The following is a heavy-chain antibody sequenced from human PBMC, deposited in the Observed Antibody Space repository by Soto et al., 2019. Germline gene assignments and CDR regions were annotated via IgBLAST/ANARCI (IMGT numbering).Heavy chain of an antibody. V-gene: IGHV3-53*01. J-gene: IGHJ6*03. Sequence: GGSLRLSCAASGFTVSSNYMSWVRQAPGKGLEWVSVIYSGGSTYYADSVKGRFTISRDNSKNTLYLQMNSRRAEEKAVYYCARDGRGYCSGGSCYPWYYYYYMDVWGKGTTVTVSS. CDR2: IYSGGST. D-gene: IGHD2-15*01. CDR1: GFTVSSNY. CDR3: ARDGRGYCSGGSCYPWYYYYYMDV.